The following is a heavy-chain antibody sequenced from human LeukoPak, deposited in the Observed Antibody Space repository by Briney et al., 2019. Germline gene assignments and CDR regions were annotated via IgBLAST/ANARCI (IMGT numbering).Heavy chain of an antibody. V-gene: IGHV4-34*01. CDR3: ARKGRAGYSYGYYFDY. CDR2: INHSGST. Sequence: SETLSLTCAVYSGSFSAYYWSWIRQPPGKGLEWTGEINHSGSTNYNPSLKSRVTISVDTSKNQFSLKLSSVTAADTAVYYCARKGRAGYSYGYYFDYWGQGTLVTVSS. J-gene: IGHJ4*02. D-gene: IGHD5-18*01. CDR1: SGSFSAYY.